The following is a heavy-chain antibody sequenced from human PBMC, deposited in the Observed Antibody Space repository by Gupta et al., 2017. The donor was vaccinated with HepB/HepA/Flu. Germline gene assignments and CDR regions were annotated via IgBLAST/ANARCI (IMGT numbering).Heavy chain of an antibody. CDR2: IIPIFGTA. V-gene: IGHV1-69*06. J-gene: IGHJ6*03. CDR1: GGTFSSYA. Sequence: QVQLVQSGAEVKKPGSSVKVSCEASGGTFSSYAISWVRQAPGQGLAWMGGIIPIFGTANYAQKFQGRVTITADKSTSTAYMELSSLRSEDTAVYYCARATYYYDSSGYYPYYYYYYMDVWGKGTTVTVSS. D-gene: IGHD3-22*01. CDR3: ARATYYYDSSGYYPYYYYYYMDV.